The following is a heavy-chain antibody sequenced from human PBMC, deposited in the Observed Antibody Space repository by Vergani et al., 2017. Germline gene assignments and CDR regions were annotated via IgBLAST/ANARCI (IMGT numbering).Heavy chain of an antibody. Sequence: QVQLQQWGAGLLKPSQTLSLTCTVSGGSISINDDHWNWIRQTPGKGLEWIGYMYYSRNTYYNPSLKSRATISVDMSKNQFSLNLTSVTAADTAVYYCARGDYYYNAMYVWGEGTTVAVSS. J-gene: IGHJ6*01. V-gene: IGHV4-30-4*08. CDR3: ARGDYYYNAMYV. CDR2: MYYSRNT. CDR1: GGSISINDDH.